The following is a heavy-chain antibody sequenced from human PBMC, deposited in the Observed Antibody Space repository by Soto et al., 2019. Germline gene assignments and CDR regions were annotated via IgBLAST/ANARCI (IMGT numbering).Heavy chain of an antibody. V-gene: IGHV3-30-3*01. Sequence: QVELVESGGGVVQPGRSLRLSCAASGFTFSTYTMYWVRQAPGKGLEWVAGLSNNGINTDYADSVKGRFTISRDNSMHTLHLQMNILRAEDTAVHFCARERSLSVAAPGYWGQGTLVTVSS. CDR1: GFTFSTYT. D-gene: IGHD6-19*01. CDR2: LSNNGINT. J-gene: IGHJ4*02. CDR3: ARERSLSVAAPGY.